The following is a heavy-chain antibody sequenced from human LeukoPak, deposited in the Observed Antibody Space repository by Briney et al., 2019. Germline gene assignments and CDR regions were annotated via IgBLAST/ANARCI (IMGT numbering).Heavy chain of an antibody. D-gene: IGHD4-23*01. CDR2: ISGSGGST. CDR1: GFTFSSYA. Sequence: GGSLRLSCAASGFTFSSYAMSWVRQAPGRGLEWVSAISGSGGSTYYADSVKGRFTISRDNSKNTLYLQMNSLRAEDTAVYYCAKDGALLRWPVYYFDYWGQGTLVTVSS. V-gene: IGHV3-23*01. J-gene: IGHJ4*02. CDR3: AKDGALLRWPVYYFDY.